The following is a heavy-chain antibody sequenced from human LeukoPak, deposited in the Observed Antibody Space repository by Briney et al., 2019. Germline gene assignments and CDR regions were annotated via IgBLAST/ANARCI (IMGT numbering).Heavy chain of an antibody. J-gene: IGHJ4*02. CDR2: IYYSGST. CDR3: ARHFKTVVTRAFDY. Sequence: SETLSLTCTVSGGSISSSSYYWGWIRQPPGNGLEWIGSIYYSGSTYYNPSLKSRVTISVDTSKNQFSLKLSSVTAADTAVYYCARHFKTVVTRAFDYWGQGTLVTVSS. D-gene: IGHD4-23*01. CDR1: GGSISSSSYY. V-gene: IGHV4-39*01.